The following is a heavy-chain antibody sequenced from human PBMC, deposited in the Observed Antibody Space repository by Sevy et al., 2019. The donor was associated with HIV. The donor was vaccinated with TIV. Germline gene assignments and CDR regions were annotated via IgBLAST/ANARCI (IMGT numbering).Heavy chain of an antibody. CDR1: GFNFDSYT. CDR2: ISGSSNYI. CDR3: ARPYGSGSWEAFDV. Sequence: GGSLRLSRAASGFNFDSYTMNWVRQAPGQGLEWVSSISGSSNYIYYADSLKGRFTISRDNAKNSVYLQMHSLRVDDTAVYFCARPYGSGSWEAFDVWGQGTVVTVSS. J-gene: IGHJ3*01. V-gene: IGHV3-21*01. D-gene: IGHD3-10*01.